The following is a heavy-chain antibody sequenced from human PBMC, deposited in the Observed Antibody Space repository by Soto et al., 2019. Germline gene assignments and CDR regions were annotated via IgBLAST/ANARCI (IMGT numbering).Heavy chain of an antibody. Sequence: SETLSLTCTFSGDSIRSYYWSCIRQPPGKGVEWIGYIYYSGYTSYNPSLKSRVTISVDTSKNQFSLKLNSVTAADTAVYYCARCFSGNYPSRPEEQYYFDSWGQGTLVTVS. CDR1: GDSIRSYY. V-gene: IGHV4-59*13. CDR3: ARCFSGNYPSRPEEQYYFDS. CDR2: IYYSGYT. D-gene: IGHD1-26*01. J-gene: IGHJ4*02.